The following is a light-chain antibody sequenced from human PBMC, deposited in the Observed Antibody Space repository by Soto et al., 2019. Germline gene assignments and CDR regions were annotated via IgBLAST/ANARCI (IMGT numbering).Light chain of an antibody. CDR1: QTISSSY. CDR3: QQYGDSSWT. J-gene: IGKJ1*01. Sequence: EIVLTQSPGTLSLSPGERATLSCTASQTISSSYLARYQQKPGQAPRLLIYGASSRATGIPDNFSGSGSGTDFTLTINRLEPEDFAVYYCQQYGDSSWTFGQGTKVDIK. V-gene: IGKV3-20*01. CDR2: GAS.